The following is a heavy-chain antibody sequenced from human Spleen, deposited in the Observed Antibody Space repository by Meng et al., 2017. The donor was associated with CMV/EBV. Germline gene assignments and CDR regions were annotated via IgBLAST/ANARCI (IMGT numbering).Heavy chain of an antibody. CDR3: AREARRQYQLLIEGYYFYGMDV. D-gene: IGHD2-2*01. J-gene: IGHJ6*02. V-gene: IGHV1-69*05. CDR2: IIPIFGTA. CDR1: GGTFSSYA. Sequence: SVKVSCKASGGTFSSYAISWVRQAPGQGLEWMGGIIPIFGTANYAQKFQGRVTITTDESTSTAYMELSSLRSEDTAVYYCAREARRQYQLLIEGYYFYGMDVWGQGTTVTVSS.